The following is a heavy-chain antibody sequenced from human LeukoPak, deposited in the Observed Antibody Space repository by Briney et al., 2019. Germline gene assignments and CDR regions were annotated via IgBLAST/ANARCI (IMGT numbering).Heavy chain of an antibody. V-gene: IGHV3-30-3*01. CDR3: KRDLMDYVFSTVLPHYYMDV. Sequence: GRSLRLSCAASGFTFSSYAMHWVRQAPGKGLEWVAVISYDGSNKYYADSVKGRFTISRDNSKNTLYLQMNSLRAEDTAVYYCKRDLMDYVFSTVLPHYYMDVGGKGPTVTVSS. J-gene: IGHJ6*04. D-gene: IGHD3/OR15-3a*01. CDR1: GFTFSSYA. CDR2: ISYDGSNK.